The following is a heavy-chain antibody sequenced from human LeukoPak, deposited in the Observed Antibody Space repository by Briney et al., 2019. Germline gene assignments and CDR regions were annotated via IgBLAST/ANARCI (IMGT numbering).Heavy chain of an antibody. V-gene: IGHV4-61*05. J-gene: IGHJ4*02. D-gene: IGHD6-13*01. CDR1: GGSISSSSYY. CDR3: ARAGSWKLNFDY. Sequence: SETLSLTCIVSGGSISSSSYYWGWIRQPPGKGLEWIGYIYYSGNTNYNPSLKTRVTISVDTSKNQFSLKLSSVTAADTAVYYCARAGSWKLNFDYWGQGTLVTVPS. CDR2: IYYSGNT.